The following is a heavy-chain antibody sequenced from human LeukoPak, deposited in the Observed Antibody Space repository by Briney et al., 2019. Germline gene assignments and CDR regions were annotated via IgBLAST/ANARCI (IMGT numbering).Heavy chain of an antibody. CDR2: IRYDGSNK. D-gene: IGHD3-10*01. CDR3: AKDHLYYYGLGSYLFDY. Sequence: GGSLRLSCAASGFTFSSYGMHWVRQAPGKGLEWVAFIRYDGSNKYYADSVKGRFTISRDNSKNTLYLQMNSLRAEDTAVYYCAKDHLYYYGLGSYLFDYWGQGTLVTVSS. CDR1: GFTFSSYG. J-gene: IGHJ4*02. V-gene: IGHV3-30*02.